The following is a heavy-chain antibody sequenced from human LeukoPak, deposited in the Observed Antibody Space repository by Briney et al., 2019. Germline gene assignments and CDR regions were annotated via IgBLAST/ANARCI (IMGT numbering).Heavy chain of an antibody. CDR3: TTPSASGSYYYYYGMDV. Sequence: PGGSLRLSCTASGFTLGDYAMSWFRQAPGKGLEWVGRIKSKTDGGTTDYAAPVKGRFTISRDDSKNTLYLQMNSLKTEDTAVYYCTTPSASGSYYYYYGMDVWGQGTTVTVSS. CDR1: GFTLGDYA. D-gene: IGHD3-10*01. CDR2: IKSKTDGGTT. J-gene: IGHJ6*02. V-gene: IGHV3-15*01.